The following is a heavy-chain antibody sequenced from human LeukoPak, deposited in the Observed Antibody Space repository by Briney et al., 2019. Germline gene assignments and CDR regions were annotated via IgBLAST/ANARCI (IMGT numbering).Heavy chain of an antibody. V-gene: IGHV4-59*11. D-gene: IGHD3-10*01. CDR2: IYYSGST. CDR1: GGSISSHY. J-gene: IGHJ5*02. Sequence: SETLSLTCTVSGGSISSHYWSWIRQPPGKGLEWIGYIYYSGSTYYNPSLKSRVTISVDRSKNQFSLKLSSVTAADTAVYYCARSEHYYGSGSQFDPWGQGTLVTVSS. CDR3: ARSEHYYGSGSQFDP.